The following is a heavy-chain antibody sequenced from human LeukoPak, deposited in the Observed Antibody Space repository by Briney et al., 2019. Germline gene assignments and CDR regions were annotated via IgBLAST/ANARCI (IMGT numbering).Heavy chain of an antibody. CDR3: AREGSGSNPFDS. CDR1: GGSIGSGGYY. CDR2: IYYSGST. J-gene: IGHJ4*02. D-gene: IGHD3-22*01. Sequence: SQTLSLTCAVSGGSIGSGGYYWSWIRQSPGNGLEWIGYIYYSGSTNYNPSLKSRLTISVDTSKNQVSLKLSSVTAADTAVYYCAREGSGSNPFDSWGQGTLVTVSS. V-gene: IGHV4-61*08.